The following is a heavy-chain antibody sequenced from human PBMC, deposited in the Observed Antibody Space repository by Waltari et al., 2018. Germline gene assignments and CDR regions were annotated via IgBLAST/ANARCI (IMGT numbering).Heavy chain of an antibody. D-gene: IGHD6-19*01. V-gene: IGHV4-59*11. J-gene: IGHJ5*02. CDR2: IYYSGST. CDR3: ARGAVLNWFDP. CDR1: GGSISIHS. Sequence: QVQLQASGPGLVKPSETLSLPCPASGGSISIHSFSWIRQPPGKGLEWIGYIYYSGSTNYNPSLKSRVTISVDTSKNQFSLKLSSVTAADTAVYYCARGAVLNWFDPWGQGTLVTVSS.